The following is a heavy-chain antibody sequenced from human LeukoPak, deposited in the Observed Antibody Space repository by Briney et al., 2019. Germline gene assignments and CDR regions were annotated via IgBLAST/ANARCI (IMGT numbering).Heavy chain of an antibody. J-gene: IGHJ4*02. Sequence: PGGSLRLSCAASGFTFSDAYMSWVRQAPGKGLEWVGRIKSKTDGGTTDYAAPVKGRFTISRDDSKNTLYLQMNSLKTEDTAVYYCTTHIFITLRRVVNWGQGTLVTVSS. CDR2: IKSKTDGGTT. CDR1: GFTFSDAY. V-gene: IGHV3-15*01. D-gene: IGHD3-10*01. CDR3: TTHIFITLRRVVN.